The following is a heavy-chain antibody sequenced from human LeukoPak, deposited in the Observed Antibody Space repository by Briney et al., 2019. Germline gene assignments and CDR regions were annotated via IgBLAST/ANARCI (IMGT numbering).Heavy chain of an antibody. Sequence: PSETLSLTCTVPGVSISSSVYYWGWIRQSPGKGLEWIGSIYYSGSTFYNPSLKSRITISIDTSKNQFSLSLFSVTAADTAVYYCARADESLVYGMDVWGPGTTVIVSS. J-gene: IGHJ6*02. V-gene: IGHV4-39*07. CDR3: ARADESLVYGMDV. CDR1: GVSISSSVYY. CDR2: IYYSGST.